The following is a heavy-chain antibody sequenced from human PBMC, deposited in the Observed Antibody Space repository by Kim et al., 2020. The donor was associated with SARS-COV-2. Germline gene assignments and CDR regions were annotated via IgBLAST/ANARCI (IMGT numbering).Heavy chain of an antibody. Sequence: GGSLRLSCAASGFTFSSYSMNWVRQAPGKGLEWVSSISSSSRYIYYADSVKGRFTISRDNAKNSLYLQMNSLRAEDTAVYYCARAPGITMVRGVMSPHGNYWGQGTLVTVSS. CDR2: ISSSSRYI. D-gene: IGHD3-10*01. CDR3: ARAPGITMVRGVMSPHGNY. V-gene: IGHV3-21*01. J-gene: IGHJ4*02. CDR1: GFTFSSYS.